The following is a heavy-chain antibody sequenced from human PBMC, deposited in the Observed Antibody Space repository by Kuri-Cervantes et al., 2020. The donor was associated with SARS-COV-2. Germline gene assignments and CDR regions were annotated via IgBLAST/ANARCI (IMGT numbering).Heavy chain of an antibody. CDR1: GYSISSGYY. Sequence: SETLSLTCTVSGYSISSGYYWGWIRQPPGKGLEWIGYIYYSGRTNYTPSLKSRVTISVDTSKNQFSLKLSSVSAADTAVYYGARVIVASKPSGDNFDYWGQGTLVTVSS. CDR3: ARVIVASKPSGDNFDY. D-gene: IGHD5-12*01. J-gene: IGHJ4*02. CDR2: IYYSGRT. V-gene: IGHV4-38-2*02.